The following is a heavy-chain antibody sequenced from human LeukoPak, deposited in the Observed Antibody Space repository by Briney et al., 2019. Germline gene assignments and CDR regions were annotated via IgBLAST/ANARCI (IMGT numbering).Heavy chain of an antibody. V-gene: IGHV4-39*01. D-gene: IGHD6-19*01. CDR1: GGSISSSSYY. CDR3: ARLFSSGQDAFDI. Sequence: SETLSLTCTVSGGSISSSSYYWGWIRQPPGKGLEWIGSIYYSGSTYYNPSLKSRVTISVDTSKNQFSLKLSSVTAADTAVYYCARLFSSGQDAFDIWGQGTMVTVSS. J-gene: IGHJ3*02. CDR2: IYYSGST.